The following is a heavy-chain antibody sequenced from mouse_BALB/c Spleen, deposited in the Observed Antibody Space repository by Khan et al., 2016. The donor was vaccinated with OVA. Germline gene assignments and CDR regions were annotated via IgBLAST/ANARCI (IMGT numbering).Heavy chain of an antibody. J-gene: IGHJ2*01. CDR1: GYSITSGYG. D-gene: IGHD2-12*01. CDR3: ARTTRKKY. V-gene: IGHV3-2*02. Sequence: EVQLQESGPGLVKPSQSLSLTCTVTGYSITSGYGWNWIRQFPGNKLEWMGYKSYSGSTNYNPSLKSRTSITRDTSKNQFFLQLNSRTTKDTATYYCARTTRKKYWGQGTTLTVSS. CDR2: KSYSGST.